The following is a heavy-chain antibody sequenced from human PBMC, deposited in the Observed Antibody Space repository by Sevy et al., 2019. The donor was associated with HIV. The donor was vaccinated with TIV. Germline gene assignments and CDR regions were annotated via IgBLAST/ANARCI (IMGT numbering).Heavy chain of an antibody. J-gene: IGHJ6*02. CDR1: GDSINNGNHW. V-gene: IGHV4-61*02. CDR3: ASDGIRGDYWHGVDV. D-gene: IGHD2-8*02. CDR2: FYRSGRR. Sequence: SEALSLTCTVSGDSINNGNHWWSWVRQPAGKGLEWIGSFYRSGRRIMYNSSLERRVTISVDTSKNQFSLNVTSEIAAGTAIYYYASDGIRGDYWHGVDVWGQGTTVTVSS.